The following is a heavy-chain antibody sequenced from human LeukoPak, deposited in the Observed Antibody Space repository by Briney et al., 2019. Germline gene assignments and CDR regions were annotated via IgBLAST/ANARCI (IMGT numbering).Heavy chain of an antibody. D-gene: IGHD1-26*01. Sequence: PGGSLRLSCAASGFTFSNIAMTWVRQAPGKGLEWVAFIRYDGSNKYYADSVKGRFTISRDNSKNTLYLQMNSLRAEDTAVYYCAKDRSGSYFGSYFDYWGQGTLVTVSS. CDR2: IRYDGSNK. CDR3: AKDRSGSYFGSYFDY. CDR1: GFTFSNIA. V-gene: IGHV3-30*02. J-gene: IGHJ4*02.